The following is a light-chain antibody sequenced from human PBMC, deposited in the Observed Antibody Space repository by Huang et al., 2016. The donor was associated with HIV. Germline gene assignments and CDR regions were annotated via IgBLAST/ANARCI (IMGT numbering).Light chain of an antibody. CDR1: QGISSY. J-gene: IGKJ4*01. V-gene: IGKV1-9*01. Sequence: IQLTQSPSSLSASVGDRVTITCRASQGISSYLAWYQQKPGKAPKLLIYAASTLQSGVPSRFSGSGSGTDFTRTISSLQPEDFATYYCQQLNNYPPTFGGGTKVEIK. CDR2: AAS. CDR3: QQLNNYPPT.